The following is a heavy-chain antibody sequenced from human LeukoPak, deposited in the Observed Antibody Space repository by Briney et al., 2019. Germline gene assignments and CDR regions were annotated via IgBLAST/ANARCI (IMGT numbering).Heavy chain of an antibody. J-gene: IGHJ4*02. V-gene: IGHV4-4*02. CDR3: ARISLQLWYRGGFDF. D-gene: IGHD5-24*01. CDR1: GGSISSSNW. Sequence: SGTLSLTCAVSGGSISSSNWWSWVRQPPGKGLEWIGEIYHSGSTNYNPSLKSRVTISVDTSKNQFSLKFSSVTAADTALYYCARISLQLWYRGGFDFWGQGILVTVSS. CDR2: IYHSGST.